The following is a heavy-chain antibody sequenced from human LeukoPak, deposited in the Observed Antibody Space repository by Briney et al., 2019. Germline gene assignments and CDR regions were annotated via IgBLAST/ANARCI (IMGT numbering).Heavy chain of an antibody. V-gene: IGHV3-30*03. CDR3: ARWRGYSSGWSGPFDD. D-gene: IGHD6-13*01. CDR2: ISHDGTNK. Sequence: QPGRSLRLSCAASGFTLSTYGVHWVRQAPGKGLEWVAVISHDGTNKDYADSVKGRFTISRDNSKNTLYLQMNSLRVEDTAVYYCARWRGYSSGWSGPFDDWGQGTLVTVSS. J-gene: IGHJ4*02. CDR1: GFTLSTYG.